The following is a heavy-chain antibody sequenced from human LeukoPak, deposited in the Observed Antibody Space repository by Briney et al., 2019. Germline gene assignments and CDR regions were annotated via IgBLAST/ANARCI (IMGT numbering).Heavy chain of an antibody. Sequence: GASVKVSCKASGYTFTSYDISWVRQAPGQGLEWMGWISAYNGNTNYAQKLQGRVSMTTDTSTSTAYMELRSLRSDDTAVYYCARDSAYDYVWGSYRMDDAFDIWGQGTMVTVSS. CDR3: ARDSAYDYVWGSYRMDDAFDI. CDR1: GYTFTSYD. D-gene: IGHD3-16*02. V-gene: IGHV1-18*01. CDR2: ISAYNGNT. J-gene: IGHJ3*02.